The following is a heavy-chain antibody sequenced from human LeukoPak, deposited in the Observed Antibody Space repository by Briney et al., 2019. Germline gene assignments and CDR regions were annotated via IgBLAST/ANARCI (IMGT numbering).Heavy chain of an antibody. CDR2: SIPILGIA. Sequence: SVKVSFKASGGTFSSYAISWGRQAPGQGLEWMGKSIPILGIANYAQKFQGTVTITADKSTSTAYMELSSLRSEDTAVYYCARERSIAVALFDYWGQGTLVTVSS. CDR3: ARERSIAVALFDY. V-gene: IGHV1-69*04. J-gene: IGHJ4*02. CDR1: GGTFSSYA. D-gene: IGHD6-19*01.